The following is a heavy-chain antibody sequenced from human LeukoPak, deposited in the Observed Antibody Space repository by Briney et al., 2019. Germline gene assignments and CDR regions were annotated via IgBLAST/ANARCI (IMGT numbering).Heavy chain of an antibody. D-gene: IGHD2-15*01. CDR1: GYTFTGYY. J-gene: IGHJ4*02. V-gene: IGHV1-2*02. CDR2: INPNSGGT. Sequence: ASVKVSCKASGYTFTGYYMHWVRQAPAQGLEWMGWINPNSGGTTYAQKFQGRVTMTRDTSISTAYMELGGLTSDDTAVYYCARPYCSGGSCHDYFDYWGQGTLVTVSS. CDR3: ARPYCSGGSCHDYFDY.